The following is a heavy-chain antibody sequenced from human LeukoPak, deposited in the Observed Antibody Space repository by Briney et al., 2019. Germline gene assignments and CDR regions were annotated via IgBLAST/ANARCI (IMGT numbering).Heavy chain of an antibody. V-gene: IGHV3-48*03. CDR2: ISSSGSTI. Sequence: GGSLRLSCAASGFTFSSYEMNWVRQAPGKGLEWVSYISSSGSTIYYADSVKGRFTISRDNAKNSLYLQTNSLRAEDTAVYYCALPRGAYYDSSGSLFDYWGQGTLVTVSS. CDR3: ALPRGAYYDSSGSLFDY. D-gene: IGHD3-22*01. J-gene: IGHJ4*02. CDR1: GFTFSSYE.